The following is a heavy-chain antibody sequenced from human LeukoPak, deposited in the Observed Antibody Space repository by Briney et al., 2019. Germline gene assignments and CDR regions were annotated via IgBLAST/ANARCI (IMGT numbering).Heavy chain of an antibody. CDR1: GYTFTGYY. V-gene: IGHV1-2*02. J-gene: IGHJ5*02. CDR3: ARMAVNYDSSGYYNRYFDP. D-gene: IGHD3-22*01. Sequence: ASVKVSCKASGYTFTGYYMHWVRQAPGQGLEWMGWINPNSGGTNYAQKFQGRVTMTRDTSISTAYMELSRLRSDDTAVYYCARMAVNYDSSGYYNRYFDPWGQGTLVTVSS. CDR2: INPNSGGT.